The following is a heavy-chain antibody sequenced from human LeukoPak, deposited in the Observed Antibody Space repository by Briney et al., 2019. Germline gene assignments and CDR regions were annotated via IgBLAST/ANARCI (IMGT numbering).Heavy chain of an antibody. J-gene: IGHJ6*02. D-gene: IGHD4-23*01. Sequence: PSETLSLTCAVYGGSFSGYYWRWIRQPPGKGLEWIGEINHSGSTNYNPSLKSRVTISVDTSKNQFSLKLSSVTAADTAVYYCARQRNGGSKTTLPRDYGMDVWGQGTTVTVSS. CDR3: ARQRNGGSKTTLPRDYGMDV. CDR1: GGSFSGYY. V-gene: IGHV4-34*01. CDR2: INHSGST.